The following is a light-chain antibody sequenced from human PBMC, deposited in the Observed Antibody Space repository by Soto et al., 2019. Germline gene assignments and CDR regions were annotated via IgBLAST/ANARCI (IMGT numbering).Light chain of an antibody. V-gene: IGKV3-20*01. J-gene: IGKJ2*01. CDR2: GAS. Sequence: ETEMTQSPCTLSLSPGERATLSCRASQSVSSGYLAWYQQKPGQAPRLLIFGASNRATGIPDRFTGSGSGTDFTLTISRLEPEDFAVYYCQQYGISQNTFGQGTKLEIK. CDR3: QQYGISQNT. CDR1: QSVSSGY.